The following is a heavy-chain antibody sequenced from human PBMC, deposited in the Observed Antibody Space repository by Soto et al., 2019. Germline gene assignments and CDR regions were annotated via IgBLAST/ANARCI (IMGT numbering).Heavy chain of an antibody. CDR1: GYTFTSYD. CDR3: ARRAETNGWNGFGADKYYFDF. J-gene: IGHJ4*02. Sequence: ASVKVSFKASGYTFTSYDIYWVRQATGQGLEWMGWMNPNTGNSGYAQKFQGRVTVTSDTSINTVHMELSSLRSEDTAVYYCARRAETNGWNGFGADKYYFDFWGQGTLVTVSS. V-gene: IGHV1-8*01. D-gene: IGHD1-1*01. CDR2: MNPNTGNS.